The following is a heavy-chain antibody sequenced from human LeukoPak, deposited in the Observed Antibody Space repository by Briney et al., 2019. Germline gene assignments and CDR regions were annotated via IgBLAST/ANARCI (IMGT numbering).Heavy chain of an antibody. Sequence: SETLSLTCTVSGGSISSSSYCWGWIRQPPGRGLEWIGSIYYSGSTYYNPSLKSRVTISVDTSKNQFSLKLSSVTAADTAVYYRASREVTIFASLWPNGFDPWGQGTLVTVSS. CDR3: ASREVTIFASLWPNGFDP. D-gene: IGHD3-3*01. CDR2: IYYSGST. CDR1: GGSISSSSYC. J-gene: IGHJ5*02. V-gene: IGHV4-39*01.